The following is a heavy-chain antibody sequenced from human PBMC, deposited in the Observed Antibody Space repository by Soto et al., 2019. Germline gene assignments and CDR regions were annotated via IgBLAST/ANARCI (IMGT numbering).Heavy chain of an antibody. Sequence: ASVKVSCKASGDTFASFGFSWVRQAPGQGLEWLGWISAYNGNTHYAQKVRDRVTLTTDTSTNTAYMELRSLTSDDTAVYYCARDQESITDRILPYSGQGTWVTVSS. V-gene: IGHV1-18*01. D-gene: IGHD3-10*01. CDR2: ISAYNGNT. J-gene: IGHJ4*02. CDR3: ARDQESITDRILPY. CDR1: GDTFASFG.